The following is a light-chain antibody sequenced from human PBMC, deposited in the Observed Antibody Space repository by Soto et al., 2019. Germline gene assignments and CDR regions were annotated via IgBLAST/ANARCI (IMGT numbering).Light chain of an antibody. CDR1: QSVTNNL. CDR3: QLYVRTITWA. Sequence: EVVLTQSPGTVSLSPGDRATLSCRASQSVTNNLIAWYQQKPGQAPRLLIYAASSRATGIPDRFSGSGSGKDFTLSISRLEPEDFAVYYCQLYVRTITWAFGQGTKVEF. CDR2: AAS. J-gene: IGKJ1*01. V-gene: IGKV3-20*01.